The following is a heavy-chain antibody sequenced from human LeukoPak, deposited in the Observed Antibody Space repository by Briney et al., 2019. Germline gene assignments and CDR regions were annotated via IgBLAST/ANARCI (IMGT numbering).Heavy chain of an antibody. D-gene: IGHD1-26*01. CDR3: ARVNYPGSQDAFDI. V-gene: IGHV3-21*01. CDR2: ISSSSSYI. Sequence: GGSLRLSCAASGFTFSSYAMSWVRQAPGKGLEWVSSISSSSSYINYADSVKGRFTISRDNAKNSPYLQMNSLRAEDTAVYYCARVNYPGSQDAFDIWGQGTMVTVSS. CDR1: GFTFSSYA. J-gene: IGHJ3*02.